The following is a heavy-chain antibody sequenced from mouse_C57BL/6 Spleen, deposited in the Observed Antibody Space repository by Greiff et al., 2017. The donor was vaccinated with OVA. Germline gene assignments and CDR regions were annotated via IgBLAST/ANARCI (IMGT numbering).Heavy chain of an antibody. D-gene: IGHD1-3*01. CDR3: ARHWSSSYYYAMDY. CDR1: GFTFSSYG. CDR2: ISSGGSYT. J-gene: IGHJ4*01. V-gene: IGHV5-6*01. Sequence: EVHLVESGGDLVKPGGSLKLSCAASGFTFSSYGMSWVRQTPDKRLEWVATISSGGSYTYYPDSVKGRFTISRDNAKNTLYLQMSSLKSEDTAMYYCARHWSSSYYYAMDYWGQGTSVTVSS.